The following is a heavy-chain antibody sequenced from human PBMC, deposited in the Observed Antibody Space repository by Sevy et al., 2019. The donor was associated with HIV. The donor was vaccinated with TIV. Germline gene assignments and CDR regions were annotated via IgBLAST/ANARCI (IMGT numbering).Heavy chain of an antibody. V-gene: IGHV3-64*01. CDR2: ISSNGDI. CDR3: AREAHWGYPRWGGFDI. Sequence: GGSLRLSCAASGFTFSYYPMHWVRQAPGKGLEHVSAISSNGDIYYANSVKGRFTISRDNTKNTLYLQMGSLRADDMGVYYWAREAHWGYPRWGGFDIWGQGTMVTVSS. CDR1: GFTFSYYP. J-gene: IGHJ3*02. D-gene: IGHD7-27*01.